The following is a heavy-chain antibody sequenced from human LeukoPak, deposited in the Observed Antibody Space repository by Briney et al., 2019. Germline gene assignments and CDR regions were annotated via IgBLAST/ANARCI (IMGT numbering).Heavy chain of an antibody. D-gene: IGHD3-3*01. V-gene: IGHV1-2*06. CDR1: GYTFTGYY. Sequence: ASVKVSCKASGYTFTGYYMHWVRQAPGQGLEWMGRINPNSGGTNYAQKFQGRVTMTRNTSISTAYMELSSLRSEDTAVYYCARGYYDFWSGYHPIDYWGQGTLVTVSS. J-gene: IGHJ4*02. CDR3: ARGYYDFWSGYHPIDY. CDR2: INPNSGGT.